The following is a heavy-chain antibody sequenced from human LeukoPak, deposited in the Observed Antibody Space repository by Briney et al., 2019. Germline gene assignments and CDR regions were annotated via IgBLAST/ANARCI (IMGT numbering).Heavy chain of an antibody. CDR1: GGTFSSYA. V-gene: IGHV1-69*04. Sequence: ASVKVSCKASGGTFSSYAISWVRQAPGQGLEWMGRIIPILGIANYAQKFQGRVTITADKSTRTAYMELSSLRSEDTAVYYCARPGITYYYDSSGYVWFDYWGQGTLVTVSS. J-gene: IGHJ4*02. D-gene: IGHD3-22*01. CDR2: IIPILGIA. CDR3: ARPGITYYYDSSGYVWFDY.